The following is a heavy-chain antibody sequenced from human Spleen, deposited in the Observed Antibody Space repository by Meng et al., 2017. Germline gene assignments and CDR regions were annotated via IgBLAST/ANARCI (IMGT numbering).Heavy chain of an antibody. D-gene: IGHD6-13*01. V-gene: IGHV3-53*01. Sequence: GESLKISCAASGFSFSNYGMNWVRQAPGKGLEWVSVLYSGAYTNYADSVKGRFTISRDDSKNTLYLQMNSLRVDDTAVYYCARAKPASSSWNYYGMDVWGQGTTVTVSS. CDR3: ARAKPASSSWNYYGMDV. J-gene: IGHJ6*02. CDR2: LYSGAYT. CDR1: GFSFSNYG.